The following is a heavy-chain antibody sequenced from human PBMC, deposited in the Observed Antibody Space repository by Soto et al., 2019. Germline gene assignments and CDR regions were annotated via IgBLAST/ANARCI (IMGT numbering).Heavy chain of an antibody. D-gene: IGHD3-9*01. CDR3: ARELIMGDILTGYYEPFDY. Sequence: PSQTLSLTCAISGDSVSSNSAAWNWIRQSPSRGLEWLGRTYYRSKWYNDYAVSVKSRITINPDTSKNQFSLQLNSVTPEDTAVYYCARELIMGDILTGYYEPFDYWGQGTLVTV. V-gene: IGHV6-1*01. CDR2: TYYRSKWYN. CDR1: GDSVSSNSAA. J-gene: IGHJ4*02.